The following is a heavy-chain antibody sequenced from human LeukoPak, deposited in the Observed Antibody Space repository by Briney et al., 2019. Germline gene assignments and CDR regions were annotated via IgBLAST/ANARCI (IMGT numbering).Heavy chain of an antibody. V-gene: IGHV4-61*01. D-gene: IGHD2-2*01. J-gene: IGHJ5*02. CDR1: GGSVSSGSYY. CDR3: ARDLSHCSSTSCYINWFDP. Sequence: PSETLSLTCTVSGGSVSSGSYYWSWIRQPPGTGLEWIGYIYYSGSTNYNPSLKSRVTISVDTSKNQFSLKLSSVTAADAAVYYCARDLSHCSSTSCYINWFDPWGQGTLVTVSS. CDR2: IYYSGST.